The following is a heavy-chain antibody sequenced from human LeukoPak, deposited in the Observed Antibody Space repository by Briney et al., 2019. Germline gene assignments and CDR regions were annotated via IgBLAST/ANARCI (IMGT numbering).Heavy chain of an antibody. Sequence: PSETLSPTCTVSGGSISSGDYYWSWIRQPPGKGLEWIGYIYYSGSTYYNPSLKSRVTISVDTSKNQFSLKLSSVTAADTAVYYCARAMGYFDWSNDFDYWGQGTLVTVSS. CDR2: IYYSGST. CDR1: GGSISSGDYY. V-gene: IGHV4-30-4*01. CDR3: ARAMGYFDWSNDFDY. D-gene: IGHD3-9*01. J-gene: IGHJ4*02.